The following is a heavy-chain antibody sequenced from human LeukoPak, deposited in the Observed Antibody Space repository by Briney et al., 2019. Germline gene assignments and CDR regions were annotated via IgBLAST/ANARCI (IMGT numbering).Heavy chain of an antibody. Sequence: PSETLSLTCTVSGGSISSSSYYWGWIRQPPGKGLEWIGSIYYSGSTYYNPSLKSRVTISVDTSKNQFSLKLSSVTAADTAVYYCARSAYSSSWYRASEGDAFDIWGQGTMVTVSS. D-gene: IGHD6-13*01. CDR2: IYYSGST. CDR3: ARSAYSSSWYRASEGDAFDI. CDR1: GGSISSSSYY. J-gene: IGHJ3*02. V-gene: IGHV4-39*07.